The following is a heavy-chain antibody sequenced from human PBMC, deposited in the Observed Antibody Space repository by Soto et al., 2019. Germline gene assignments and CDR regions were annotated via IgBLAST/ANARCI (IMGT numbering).Heavy chain of an antibody. CDR3: ARWGDIVATIEDFYFDY. V-gene: IGHV4-39*01. CDR2: IYYSGST. CDR1: GCSISSSSYY. D-gene: IGHD5-12*01. J-gene: IGHJ4*02. Sequence: SETLSLTCTVSGCSISSSSYYWGWIRQPPGKGLEWIGSIYYSGSTYYNPSLKSRVTISVDTSKNQFSLKLSSVTAADTAVYYCARWGDIVATIEDFYFDYWGQGTLVTVSS.